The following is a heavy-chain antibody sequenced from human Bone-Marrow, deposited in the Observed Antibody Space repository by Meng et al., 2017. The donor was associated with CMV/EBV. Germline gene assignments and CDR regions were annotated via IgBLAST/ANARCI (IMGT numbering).Heavy chain of an antibody. CDR1: GYSFTSYW. CDR3: ASSYYYDSSGYYWDAFDI. J-gene: IGHJ3*02. Sequence: GGSLRLSCKASGYSFTSYWIGWVRQMPGKGLEWMGIIYPGDSDTRYSPSFQGQVTISADKSISTAYLQWSSLKASDTAMYYCASSYYYDSSGYYWDAFDIWGQGTMVTVSS. D-gene: IGHD3-22*01. CDR2: IYPGDSDT. V-gene: IGHV5-51*01.